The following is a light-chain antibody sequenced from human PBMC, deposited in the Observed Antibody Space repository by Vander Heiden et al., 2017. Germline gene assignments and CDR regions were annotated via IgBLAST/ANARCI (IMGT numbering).Light chain of an antibody. V-gene: IGLV1-47*02. Sequence: QSVLTQPPSASGTPGQSVTISCSGSSSNSGSNYVYWYQQLPGTAPKLLIYSNNQRPSGVPDRFSGSKSGTSASLAISGLRSEDEADYYCAAWDDSLSGWVFGGGTKLTVL. CDR1: SSNSGSNY. CDR3: AAWDDSLSGWV. J-gene: IGLJ3*02. CDR2: SNN.